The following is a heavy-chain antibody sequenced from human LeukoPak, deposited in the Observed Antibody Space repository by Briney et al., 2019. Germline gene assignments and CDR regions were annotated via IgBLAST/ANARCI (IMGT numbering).Heavy chain of an antibody. CDR3: AKSNGYGLVDI. V-gene: IGHV4-34*12. CDR2: IFYSGST. J-gene: IGHJ3*02. Sequence: TSETLSLTCAVYGGSFSGYYWCWIRQPPGKGLEWLGNIFYSGSTYYSPSLKSRVTISLDTSRNQFSLKLNSVTAADTAVYYCAKSNGYGLVDIWGQGTMVTVSS. D-gene: IGHD3-22*01. CDR1: GGSFSGYY.